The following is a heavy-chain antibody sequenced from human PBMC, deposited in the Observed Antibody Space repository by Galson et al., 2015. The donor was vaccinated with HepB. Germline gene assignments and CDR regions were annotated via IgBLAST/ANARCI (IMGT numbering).Heavy chain of an antibody. CDR1: GFTFKDYA. V-gene: IGHV3-23*01. CDR3: AKGREVGYCSGGSCSPPDS. CDR2: IIRSAGRT. J-gene: IGHJ4*02. Sequence: SLRLSCAVSGFTFKDYAMSWVRQAPGKGLEWVSGIIRSAGRTSYADSFKGRFTISRDNSKNTLFLEISSLRAEDTAIYYCAKGREVGYCSGGSCSPPDSSGQGTLVTVSS. D-gene: IGHD2-15*01.